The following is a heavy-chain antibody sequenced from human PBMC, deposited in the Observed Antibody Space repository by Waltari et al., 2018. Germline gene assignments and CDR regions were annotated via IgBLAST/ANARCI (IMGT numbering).Heavy chain of an antibody. D-gene: IGHD2-2*01. V-gene: IGHV4-34*01. Sequence: QVQLQQWGAGLLKPSETLSLPCAVYGGSFSGSYWTWVRPPPGKGLEWIGEINHRGSTNYNPSLKSRVTISVDTSKNQFSLKLSSVTAADTAVYYCARALTLGYCSSTSCYAWFDPWGQGTLVTVSS. J-gene: IGHJ5*02. CDR2: INHRGST. CDR3: ARALTLGYCSSTSCYAWFDP. CDR1: GGSFSGSY.